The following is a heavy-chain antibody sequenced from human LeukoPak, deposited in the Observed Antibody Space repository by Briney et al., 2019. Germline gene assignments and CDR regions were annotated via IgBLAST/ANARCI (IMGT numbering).Heavy chain of an antibody. CDR3: ARHTSGIYIPDGALEI. CDR2: ITGYNANT. D-gene: IGHD1-26*01. CDR1: GYTFTSYG. J-gene: IGHJ3*02. Sequence: ASVKVSCKASGYTFTSYGISWVRQAPGQGLERMGWITGYNANTNYAQKFQGRVTMTIDTSTTTVFMELRSLESDDTAVYFGARHTSGIYIPDGALEIWGQGTMVTVSS. V-gene: IGHV1-18*01.